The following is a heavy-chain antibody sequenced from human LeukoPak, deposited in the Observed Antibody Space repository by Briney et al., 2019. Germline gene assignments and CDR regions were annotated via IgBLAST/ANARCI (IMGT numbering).Heavy chain of an antibody. V-gene: IGHV4-61*02. D-gene: IGHD2-2*01. CDR2: ISPSGST. Sequence: SETLSLTCTVSGGSINGGNYYWTWLRQPAGKGLEWIGRISPSGSTSHNPSLTGRVTISVDTSKNQFSLKLNFVTAADTAVYYCARVSYQEGVDYWGQGTLVTVSS. CDR1: GGSINGGNYY. CDR3: ARVSYQEGVDY. J-gene: IGHJ4*02.